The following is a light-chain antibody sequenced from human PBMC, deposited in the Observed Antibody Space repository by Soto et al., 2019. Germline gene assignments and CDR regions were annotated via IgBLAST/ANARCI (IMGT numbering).Light chain of an antibody. CDR2: DVT. J-gene: IGLJ1*01. CDR3: TSFTSGSTPYV. Sequence: QSVLTQPASVSGSPGRSITISCARTSSDVGGYNYVSWYQQLPGKAPQLVIYDVTHRPSGVSDRFSGSRSGNTASLTISGLQAEDEADYYCTSFTSGSTPYVLGTGTKVTVL. CDR1: SSDVGGYNY. V-gene: IGLV2-14*03.